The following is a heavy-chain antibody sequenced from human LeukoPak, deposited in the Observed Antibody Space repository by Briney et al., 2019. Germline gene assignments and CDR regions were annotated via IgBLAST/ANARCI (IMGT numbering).Heavy chain of an antibody. Sequence: PGGSLRLSCAASGFTFNSYAMYWVRQAPGKGLEWVSGIFGSGGSAHYADSVKGRFTISRDNSKNTVYLQTNSLRAEDTAVYYCAKESGYERDFDYWGQGTLVTVSS. V-gene: IGHV3-23*01. J-gene: IGHJ4*02. CDR3: AKESGYERDFDY. D-gene: IGHD3-3*01. CDR1: GFTFNSYA. CDR2: IFGSGGSA.